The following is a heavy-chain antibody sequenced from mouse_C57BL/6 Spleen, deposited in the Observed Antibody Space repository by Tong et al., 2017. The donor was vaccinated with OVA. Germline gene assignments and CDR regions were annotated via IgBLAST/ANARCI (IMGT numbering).Heavy chain of an antibody. J-gene: IGHJ3*01. Sequence: VQLQESGPSLLAPSQSLSNTCTVSGFSLTSYGVSWVRQPPGKGLEWLGVIWGDGSTNYHSALISRLSISKDNSKSKVCLKLNSLQTDDTATYSSADDYDGSSRFAYWGQGALVTVSA. V-gene: IGHV2-3*01. D-gene: IGHD1-1*01. CDR1: GFSLTSYG. CDR2: IWGDGST. CDR3: ADDYDGSSRFAY.